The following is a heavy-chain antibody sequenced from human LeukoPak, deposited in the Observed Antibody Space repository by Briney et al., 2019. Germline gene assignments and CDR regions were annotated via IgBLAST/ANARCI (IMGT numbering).Heavy chain of an antibody. D-gene: IGHD6-6*01. CDR2: IYYSGST. CDR1: GGSFSGYY. Sequence: PSETLPLTCAVYGGSFSGYYWSWIRQPPGKGLEWIGSIYYSGSTYYNPSLKSRVTISVDTSKNQFSLKLSSVTAADTAVYYCARDSSSSSGQDYWGQGTLVTVSS. J-gene: IGHJ4*02. CDR3: ARDSSSSSGQDY. V-gene: IGHV4-34*01.